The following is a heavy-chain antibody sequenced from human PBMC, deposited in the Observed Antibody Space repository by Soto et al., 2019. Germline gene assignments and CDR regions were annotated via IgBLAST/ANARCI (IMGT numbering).Heavy chain of an antibody. CDR3: ARVRMYYSSSQAAYYLDY. V-gene: IGHV3-21*01. J-gene: IGHJ4*02. D-gene: IGHD6-13*01. CDR1: GFTFSNYA. Sequence: GGSLTLSCAASGFTFSNYAMNWVRQSPGKGLEWVSSISSSGTYIYYADSLKGRFTISRDNAKNSVDLQMNSLRADDTAVYYCARVRMYYSSSQAAYYLDYWGQGALVTVSS. CDR2: ISSSGTYI.